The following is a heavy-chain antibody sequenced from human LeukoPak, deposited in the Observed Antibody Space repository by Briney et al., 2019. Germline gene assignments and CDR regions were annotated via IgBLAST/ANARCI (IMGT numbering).Heavy chain of an antibody. V-gene: IGHV1-3*01. CDR3: ARVAIVGVTLAY. J-gene: IGHJ4*02. CDR1: GYTFSSYA. Sequence: ASVKVSCKASGYTFSSYAMHWVRQAPGQRLEWMGWINAGNGHTKYSQKFQGRVTITRDTSASTAYMELSSLRSEDTAMYYRARVAIVGVTLAYWGQGTLVTVSS. CDR2: INAGNGHT. D-gene: IGHD1-26*01.